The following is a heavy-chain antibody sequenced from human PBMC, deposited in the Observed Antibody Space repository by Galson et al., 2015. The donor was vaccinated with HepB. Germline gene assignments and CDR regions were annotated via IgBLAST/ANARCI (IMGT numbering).Heavy chain of an antibody. Sequence: SLRLSCAASGFSFSSYAMSWVRQAPGQGLEWVSSISGNGGRTHYADSMKGRFTIPRDNSKNTLSLQMNSLRAEDTAIYYCTKVAYTSGWGPFDYWGQGTLVTVSS. D-gene: IGHD6-19*01. V-gene: IGHV3-23*01. CDR3: TKVAYTSGWGPFDY. CDR2: ISGNGGRT. J-gene: IGHJ4*02. CDR1: GFSFSSYA.